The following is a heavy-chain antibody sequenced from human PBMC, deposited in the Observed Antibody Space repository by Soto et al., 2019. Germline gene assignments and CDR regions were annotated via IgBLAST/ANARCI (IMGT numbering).Heavy chain of an antibody. J-gene: IGHJ6*02. D-gene: IGHD2-2*01. Sequence: QVQLQESGPRLVKPSQTLSLTCTVSGGSISSGGYYWSWIRQHPGKGLEWIGYIYYSGSTYYNPSLKSRVTISVDTSKNQFSLKLSSVTAADTAVYYCARGSLQPATVGDYYYYYGMDVWGQGTTVTVSS. CDR2: IYYSGST. CDR1: GGSISSGGYY. CDR3: ARGSLQPATVGDYYYYYGMDV. V-gene: IGHV4-31*03.